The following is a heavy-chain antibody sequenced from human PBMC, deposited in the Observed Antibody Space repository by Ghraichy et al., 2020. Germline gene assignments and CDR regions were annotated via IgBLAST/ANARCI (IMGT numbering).Heavy chain of an antibody. V-gene: IGHV3-23*01. J-gene: IGHJ4*02. CDR3: AKEILPGYFDY. CDR1: GFTFSTYA. CDR2: IGGRGDRT. Sequence: GGSLRLSCAASGFTFSTYAMSWVRQAPGKGLEWVSTIGGRGDRTYYVDSVKVRFTISRDNVKNTLYMQLNSLGAEDTAVYYCAKEILPGYFDYWGQGTLVTVSS.